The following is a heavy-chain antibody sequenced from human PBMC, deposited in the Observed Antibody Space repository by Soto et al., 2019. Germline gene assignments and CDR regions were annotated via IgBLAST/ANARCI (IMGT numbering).Heavy chain of an antibody. CDR3: ARCTRGLLQSDVLSGYYLSYFDY. Sequence: QLQLQESGPGLVKPSETLSLTCTVSGGSISSITYYWGWIRHSPEKGLEWIGNIHYAGSTSYNPSVGCRVTISLGTSKNQFSMRLTSVNASDAAVYYCARCTRGLLQSDVLSGYYLSYFDYWGQGSLVTVS. V-gene: IGHV4-39*01. CDR2: IHYAGST. CDR1: GGSISSITYY. J-gene: IGHJ4*02. D-gene: IGHD3-3*01.